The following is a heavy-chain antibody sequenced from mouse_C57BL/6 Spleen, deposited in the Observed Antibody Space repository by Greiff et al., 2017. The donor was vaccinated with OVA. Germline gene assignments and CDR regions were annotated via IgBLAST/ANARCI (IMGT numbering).Heavy chain of an antibody. CDR2: IDPNSGGT. CDR1: GYTFTSYW. CDR3: ARWSWAHFDD. Sequence: QVQLQQPGAELVKPGASVKLSCKASGYTFTSYWMHWVRQRPGRGLEWIGRIDPNSGGTKYNEKFKSKATLTVDKPSITAYMQLSSLTSEDSAVYDCARWSWAHFDDWGQGTTLTVSS. D-gene: IGHD4-1*01. J-gene: IGHJ2*01. V-gene: IGHV1-72*01.